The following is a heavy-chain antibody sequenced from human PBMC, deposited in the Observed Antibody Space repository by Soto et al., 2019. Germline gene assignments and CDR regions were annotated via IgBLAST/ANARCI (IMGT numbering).Heavy chain of an antibody. D-gene: IGHD4-4*01. V-gene: IGHV1-18*01. CDR2: ISAYNGNT. Sequence: ASVKVSCKASGYTFTSYAMHWVRQAPGQRLEWMGWISAYNGNTNYAQKLQGRVTMTTDTSTSTAYMELRSLRSDDTAVYYCARNYSNYHPPYYYGMDVWGQGTTVTVSS. CDR1: GYTFTSYA. CDR3: ARNYSNYHPPYYYGMDV. J-gene: IGHJ6*02.